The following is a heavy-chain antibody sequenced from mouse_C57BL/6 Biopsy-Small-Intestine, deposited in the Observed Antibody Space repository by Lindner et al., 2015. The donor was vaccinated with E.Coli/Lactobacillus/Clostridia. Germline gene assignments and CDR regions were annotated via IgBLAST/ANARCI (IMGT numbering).Heavy chain of an antibody. V-gene: IGHV1-14*01. J-gene: IGHJ3*01. CDR2: INPYNDGT. D-gene: IGHD1-1*01. CDR3: AREAYYYDGSSPFSY. Sequence: VQLQESGPELVQPGTSVKMSCKASGYTFTSYVMHWVKQKPGQGLEWIGYINPYNDGTKYNEKFKGKATLTSDKSSSTAYMELSSLTSEDSAVYYCAREAYYYDGSSPFSYWGQGTLVTVSA. CDR1: GYTFTSYV.